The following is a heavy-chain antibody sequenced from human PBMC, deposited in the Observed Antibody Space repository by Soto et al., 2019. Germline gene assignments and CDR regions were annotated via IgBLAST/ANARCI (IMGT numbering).Heavy chain of an antibody. V-gene: IGHV3-23*01. CDR2: ISGSGGST. J-gene: IGHJ4*02. Sequence: GGSLRLSCAASGFTFSSSAMSWVRQAPGKGLEWVSAISGSGGSTYYADSVKGRFTISRDNSKNTMYLQMNSLRAEDAAVYYCAKVSLGSGRNPAADSSGYPQAFDYWGQGTLVTVSS. CDR1: GFTFSSSA. CDR3: AKVSLGSGRNPAADSSGYPQAFDY. D-gene: IGHD3-22*01.